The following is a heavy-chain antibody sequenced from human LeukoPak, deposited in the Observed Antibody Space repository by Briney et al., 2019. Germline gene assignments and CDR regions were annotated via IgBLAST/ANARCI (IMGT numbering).Heavy chain of an antibody. V-gene: IGHV5-51*01. CDR3: ARFYTGYQNHFDY. CDR1: GYNFTIYR. CDR2: ISPGDSAP. Sequence: GESLKISCEGSGYNFTIYRIAWVRQMPGKGLECMGIISPGDSAPTYSPSFQGQVTISADKSISTAYLQWSSLKASDTAMYYCARFYTGYQNHFDYWGQGILVTVSS. J-gene: IGHJ4*02. D-gene: IGHD3-9*01.